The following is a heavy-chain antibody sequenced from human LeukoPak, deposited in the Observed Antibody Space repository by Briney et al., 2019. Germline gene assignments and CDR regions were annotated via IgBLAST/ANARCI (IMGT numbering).Heavy chain of an antibody. CDR3: ARDGPWRSDC. J-gene: IGHJ4*02. Sequence: SETLSLTCIVSGGSISSSSYFWGWIRQPPGKGLEWIGSICSGGNTCYNPSLKSRVTISADSSKNHFFLQLTSATAADTAVYFCARDGPWRSDCWGQGTLVTVSS. CDR2: ICSGGNT. D-gene: IGHD3-3*01. CDR1: GGSISSSSYF. V-gene: IGHV4-39*02.